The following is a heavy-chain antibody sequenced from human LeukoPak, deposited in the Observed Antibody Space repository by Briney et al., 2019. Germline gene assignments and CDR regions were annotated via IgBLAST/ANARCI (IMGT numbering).Heavy chain of an antibody. V-gene: IGHV3-30*18. CDR1: GFTFSSYG. CDR2: ISYDGSNK. Sequence: GRSLRLSCAASGFTFSSYGMHWVRQAPGKGLEWVAVISYDGSNKYYADSVKGRFTISRDNSKNTLYLQMNSLRAEDTAVYYCAKDPWDYWGQGTLVTVS. CDR3: AKDPWDY. J-gene: IGHJ4*02.